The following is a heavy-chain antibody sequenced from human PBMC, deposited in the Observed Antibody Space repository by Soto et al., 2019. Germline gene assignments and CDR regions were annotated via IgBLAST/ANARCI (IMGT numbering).Heavy chain of an antibody. CDR3: ATSYVDSYYYYYGMDV. D-gene: IGHD4-17*01. V-gene: IGHV5-51*01. Sequence: PGESLKISCEGSGFSFSKYKIGWVRQMPGKGLEWMGIINPGDSDTRYSPSFQGQVTISADKSISTAYLQWSTLKASDTATYYCATSYVDSYYYYYGMDVWGQGTTVTVSS. J-gene: IGHJ6*02. CDR2: INPGDSDT. CDR1: GFSFSKYK.